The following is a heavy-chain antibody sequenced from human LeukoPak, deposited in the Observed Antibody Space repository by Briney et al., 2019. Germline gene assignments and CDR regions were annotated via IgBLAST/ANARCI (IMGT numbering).Heavy chain of an antibody. CDR1: GYSFTSYW. V-gene: IGHV5-51*01. J-gene: IGHJ3*02. Sequence: RGESLKISCKGSGYSFTSYWIGWVRQMPGKGLEWMGIIYPGDSDTRYSPSFQGQVTISADKSISTAYLQWSSLKASDTAMYYCARQDYYDSSGPNDAFDIWGQGTMVTVSS. CDR3: ARQDYYDSSGPNDAFDI. D-gene: IGHD3-22*01. CDR2: IYPGDSDT.